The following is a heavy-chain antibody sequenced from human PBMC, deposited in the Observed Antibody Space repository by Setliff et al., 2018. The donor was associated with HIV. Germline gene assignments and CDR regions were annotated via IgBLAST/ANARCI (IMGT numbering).Heavy chain of an antibody. V-gene: IGHV5-51*01. J-gene: IGHJ6*03. CDR2: MYPGDSDT. D-gene: IGHD4-17*01. CDR1: GYSFNTYW. CDR3: ASLRGDYVGQYYYYMDI. Sequence: GESLKISCKGTGYSFNTYWIGWVRQMPGKGLEWMGIMYPGDSDTRYSPSFEDQVTISVDKSISTAYLQWRSLKTSDTAFYYCASLRGDYVGQYYYYMDIWGKGTTVTVSS.